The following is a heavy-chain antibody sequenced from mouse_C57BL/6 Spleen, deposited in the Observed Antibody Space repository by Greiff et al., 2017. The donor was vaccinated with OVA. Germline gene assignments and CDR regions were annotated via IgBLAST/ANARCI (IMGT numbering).Heavy chain of an antibody. CDR1: GYAFSSSW. CDR2: IYPGDGDT. CDR3: ARSRGRPYSDV. J-gene: IGHJ1*03. Sequence: QVQLQQSGPELVKPGASVKISCKASGYAFSSSWMNWVKQRPGKGLEWIGRIYPGDGDTNYNGKFKGKATLTADKSSSTAYMQLSSLTSEDSAVYFCARSRGRPYSDVWGTGTTVTVSS. V-gene: IGHV1-82*01.